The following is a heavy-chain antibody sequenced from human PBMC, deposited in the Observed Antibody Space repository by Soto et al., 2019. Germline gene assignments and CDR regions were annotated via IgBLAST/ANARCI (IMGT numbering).Heavy chain of an antibody. CDR3: ANAVDWLLTGQFDY. CDR2: ISGSGGST. V-gene: IGHV3-23*01. J-gene: IGHJ4*02. Sequence: PGGSLRLSCAASGFTFSSYAMSWVRQASGKGLEWVSAISGSGGSTYYADSVKGRFTISRDNSKNTLYLQMNSLRAEDTAVYYCANAVDWLLTGQFDYWGQGTLVPVAS. D-gene: IGHD3-9*01. CDR1: GFTFSSYA.